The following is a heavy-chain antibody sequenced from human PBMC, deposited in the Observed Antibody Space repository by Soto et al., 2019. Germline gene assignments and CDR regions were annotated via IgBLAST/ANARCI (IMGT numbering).Heavy chain of an antibody. CDR1: GESFSGYY. V-gene: IGHV4-34*01. J-gene: IGHJ5*02. CDR3: ARGPTYYSGSGSYYSNWFDP. Sequence: SETLSLTCAVYGESFSGYYWSWIRQPPEKGLEWIGEINHSGGTNYNPSLKSRVTISVDTSKNQFSLKLNSVTAADTAVYYCARGPTYYSGSGSYYSNWFDPWGQGTLVTVS. D-gene: IGHD3-10*01. CDR2: INHSGGT.